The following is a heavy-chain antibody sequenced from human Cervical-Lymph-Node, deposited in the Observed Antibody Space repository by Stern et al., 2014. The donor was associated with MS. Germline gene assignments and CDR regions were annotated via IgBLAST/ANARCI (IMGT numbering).Heavy chain of an antibody. J-gene: IGHJ4*02. Sequence: VQLVQSGAEVKKPGSSVKVSCKASGGTFTSYGISWVRQAPGQGLEWMGWISAYNGNTNYAQKLQGRVTMTTDTSTSTAYMELRSLRSDDTAVYYCARVWVTMVRGVIITVDYWGQGTLVTVSS. CDR3: ARVWVTMVRGVIITVDY. CDR1: GGTFTSYG. V-gene: IGHV1-18*04. D-gene: IGHD3-10*01. CDR2: ISAYNGNT.